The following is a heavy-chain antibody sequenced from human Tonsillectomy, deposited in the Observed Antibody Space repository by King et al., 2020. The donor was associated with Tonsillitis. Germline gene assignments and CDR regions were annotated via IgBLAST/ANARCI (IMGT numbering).Heavy chain of an antibody. V-gene: IGHV3-7*01. CDR1: AFTFSGYW. Sequence: VRLVESGGDLVQPGGSLRLSCAASAFTFSGYWMTWVRQAPGKGLEWVANIKQDGGEKYYVDSVKGRFTISRDNAKNSLYLQMNSLRVEDTAVYYCARENFYAMDVWGQGTTVTVSS. J-gene: IGHJ6*02. CDR3: ARENFYAMDV. CDR2: IKQDGGEK.